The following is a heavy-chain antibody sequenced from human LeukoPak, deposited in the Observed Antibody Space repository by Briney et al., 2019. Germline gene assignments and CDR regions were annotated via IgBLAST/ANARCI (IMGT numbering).Heavy chain of an antibody. Sequence: SETLSLTCTVSGYSISSGYYWGWIRQPPGKGLEWIGSIYHTGSTYYNPSLKSRVTISVDTSKNHFSLKLSSVTAADTAVYYCARESDSSSWYGYYYYYMDVWGKGTTVTVSS. D-gene: IGHD6-13*01. CDR3: ARESDSSSWYGYYYYYMDV. J-gene: IGHJ6*03. CDR1: GYSISSGYY. CDR2: IYHTGST. V-gene: IGHV4-38-2*02.